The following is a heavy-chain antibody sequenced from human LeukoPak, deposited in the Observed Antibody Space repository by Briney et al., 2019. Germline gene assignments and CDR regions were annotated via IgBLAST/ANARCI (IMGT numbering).Heavy chain of an antibody. CDR2: INHSGNT. Sequence: SETLSLTCAVYGESFSGYYWNWVRQPPGKGLEWIGEINHSGNTKYNPSLKSRVTISADTSKNQFSLKLSSVTAADTAVYYCARYRGVVGIDYWGQGTLVTVSS. V-gene: IGHV4-34*01. J-gene: IGHJ4*02. D-gene: IGHD2-15*01. CDR3: ARYRGVVGIDY. CDR1: GESFSGYY.